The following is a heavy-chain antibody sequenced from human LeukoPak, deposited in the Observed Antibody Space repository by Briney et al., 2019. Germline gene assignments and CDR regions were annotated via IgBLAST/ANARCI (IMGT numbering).Heavy chain of an antibody. CDR2: IGGSGGGT. V-gene: IGHV3-23*01. CDR1: GFTFSSYA. J-gene: IGHJ4*02. D-gene: IGHD3-10*01. CDR3: ASFMVRGVIMPFHY. Sequence: GGSLKLSCAASGFTFSSYAMGWVRQAPGKGLEWVSSIGGSGGGTYYADSVKGRFTISRDNSKNTLYLQINSLRAEDTAVYYCASFMVRGVIMPFHYWGQGTLVTVSS.